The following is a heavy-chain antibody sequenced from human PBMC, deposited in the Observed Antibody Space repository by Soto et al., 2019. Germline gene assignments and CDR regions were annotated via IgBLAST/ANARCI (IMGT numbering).Heavy chain of an antibody. CDR1: GGSISSSNW. CDR3: ARELRFFEWLPYHCYGIDV. CDR2: IYHSGST. Sequence: SETLSLTCAVSGGSISSSNWWSWVRQPPGKGLEWIGEIYHSGSTNYNPSLKSRVTISVDKSKNQFSLKLSSVTAADTAVYYCARELRFFEWLPYHCYGIDVWGQRTTVTVSS. J-gene: IGHJ6*02. V-gene: IGHV4-4*02. D-gene: IGHD3-3*01.